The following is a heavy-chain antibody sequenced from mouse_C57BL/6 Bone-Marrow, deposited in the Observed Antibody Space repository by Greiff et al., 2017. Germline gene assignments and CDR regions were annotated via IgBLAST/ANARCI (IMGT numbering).Heavy chain of an antibody. CDR1: GYTFTSYW. CDR2: IDPSDSYT. V-gene: IGHV1-50*01. Sequence: VQLQQPGAELVKPGASVKLSCKASGYTFTSYWMQWVKQRPGQGLEWIGEIDPSDSYTNYNQKFKGKATLTVDTSSSPAYMQLSSLTAADSAVYYCARGDTSVVAHWYFDVWGTGTTVTVSS. CDR3: ARGDTSVVAHWYFDV. J-gene: IGHJ1*03. D-gene: IGHD1-1*01.